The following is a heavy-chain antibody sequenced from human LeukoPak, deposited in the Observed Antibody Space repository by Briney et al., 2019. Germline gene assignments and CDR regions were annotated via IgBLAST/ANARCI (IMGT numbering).Heavy chain of an antibody. V-gene: IGHV3-30*18. J-gene: IGHJ4*02. D-gene: IGHD6-13*01. CDR1: GFTFSSYG. Sequence: GGSLRLSCAASGFTFSSYGMHWVRQAPGKGLEWVAVISYDGSNKYYADSVKGRFTISRDNSKNTLYLQMNSLRAEDTAVYYCAKDRERIAAAGTFFDYWGQGTLVTVSS. CDR2: ISYDGSNK. CDR3: AKDRERIAAAGTFFDY.